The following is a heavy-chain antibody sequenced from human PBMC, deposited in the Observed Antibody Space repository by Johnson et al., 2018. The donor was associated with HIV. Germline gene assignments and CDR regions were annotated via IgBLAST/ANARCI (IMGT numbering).Heavy chain of an antibody. CDR2: INWNAGRT. V-gene: IGHV3-20*03. D-gene: IGHD1-14*01. Sequence: MKWVRQTPGMGLEWVSAINWNAGRTGYTDSVKGRFTICRDNAKNSLYLQMNSLRAEDTALYYCARDGNDGSPGNDAFDIWGQGTMVTVSS. CDR3: ARDGNDGSPGNDAFDI. J-gene: IGHJ3*02.